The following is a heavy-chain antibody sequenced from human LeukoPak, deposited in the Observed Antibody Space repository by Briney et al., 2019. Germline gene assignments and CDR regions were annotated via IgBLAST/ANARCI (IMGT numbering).Heavy chain of an antibody. CDR3: AKDLSSGWYFWFDP. D-gene: IGHD6-19*01. CDR1: GFTFSSYA. V-gene: IGHV3-23*01. J-gene: IGHJ5*02. Sequence: GGSLRLSCAASGFTFSSYAMSWVRQAPGKGLEWVSAISGSGGSTYYADSAKGRFTISRDNSKNTLYLRMNSLRAEDTAVYYCAKDLSSGWYFWFDPWGQGTLVTVSS. CDR2: ISGSGGST.